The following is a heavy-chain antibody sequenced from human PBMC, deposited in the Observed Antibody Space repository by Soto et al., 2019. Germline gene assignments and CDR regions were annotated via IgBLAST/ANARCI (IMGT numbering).Heavy chain of an antibody. D-gene: IGHD3-3*01. CDR2: INAGNGNA. V-gene: IGHV1-3*01. CDR1: GYTFSSYT. Sequence: ASVKVSCKTSGYTFSSYTMHWVRQAPGQRLEWMGWINAGNGNAKYSEDFQDRLTIIRDTSASTAYMELSSLRSEDTAVYYRARADNFWSDLDIWGQGTMVT. J-gene: IGHJ3*02. CDR3: ARADNFWSDLDI.